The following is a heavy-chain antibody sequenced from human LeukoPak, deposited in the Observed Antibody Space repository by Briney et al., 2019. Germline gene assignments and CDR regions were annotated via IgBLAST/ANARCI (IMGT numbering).Heavy chain of an antibody. CDR2: ITWNSGSI. CDR3: AKGLVATRTY. Sequence: PGGSLRLSRAASGFTFDDYAMHWVRQAPGKGLEWVSSITWNSGSIGYADSVKGRITISRDNAKNSLYLQMNSLRAEDTALYYCAKGLVATRTYWGQGTLVTVSS. D-gene: IGHD2-15*01. V-gene: IGHV3-9*01. CDR1: GFTFDDYA. J-gene: IGHJ4*02.